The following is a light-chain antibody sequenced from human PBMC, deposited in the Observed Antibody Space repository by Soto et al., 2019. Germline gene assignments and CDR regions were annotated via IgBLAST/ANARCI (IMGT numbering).Light chain of an antibody. CDR1: SSDVGGYNY. V-gene: IGLV1-47*01. Sequence: QSALTQPPSASGSPGQSVTISCTGTSSDVGGYNYVSWYQQLPGTAPKLLIYRNNQRPSGVPDRFSGSKSGTSASLAISGLRSEDEADYYCAAWDDSLSARVFGGGTKVTVL. J-gene: IGLJ3*02. CDR2: RNN. CDR3: AAWDDSLSARV.